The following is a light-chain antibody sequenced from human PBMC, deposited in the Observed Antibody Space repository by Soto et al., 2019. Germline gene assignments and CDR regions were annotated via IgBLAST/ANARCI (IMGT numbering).Light chain of an antibody. Sequence: QSALTQPASVSGSPGQSITISCTGTSSNVGSYKLVSWYQQHPGKAPKLMIFEVNKRPSGVSNRFSGSKSGNTASLTISGLKVEEEADYYCCSSGGSPTDVFGTGTKVTVL. J-gene: IGLJ1*01. CDR2: EVN. CDR3: CSSGGSPTDV. CDR1: SSNVGSYKL. V-gene: IGLV2-23*02.